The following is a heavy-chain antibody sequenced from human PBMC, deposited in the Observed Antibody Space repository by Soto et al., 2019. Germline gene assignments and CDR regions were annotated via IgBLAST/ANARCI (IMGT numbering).Heavy chain of an antibody. V-gene: IGHV3-23*01. CDR1: GCTFSSYA. J-gene: IGHJ4*02. CDR3: AKVSAPTMIVVVNNLPFDY. Sequence: GGSLRLSCAASGCTFSSYAMSWVRQAPGKGLEWVSAISGSGGSTYYADSVKGRFTISRDNSKNTLYLQMNSLRAEDTAVYYCAKVSAPTMIVVVNNLPFDYWGQGTLVTVSS. CDR2: ISGSGGST. D-gene: IGHD3-22*01.